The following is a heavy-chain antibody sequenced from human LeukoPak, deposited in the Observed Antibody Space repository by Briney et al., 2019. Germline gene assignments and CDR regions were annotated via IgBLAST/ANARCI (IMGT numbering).Heavy chain of an antibody. D-gene: IGHD3-10*01. CDR2: INPSGGST. V-gene: IGHV1-46*01. CDR1: GYTFTSYY. Sequence: ASVKVSCKASGYTFTSYYMHWVRQAPGQGLEWMGIINPSGGSTSYAQKFQGRVTMTRDTSTSTVYMELSSLRSEDTAVYYCARERTERRYYGSGSPIDYWGQGTLVTVSS. CDR3: ARERTERRYYGSGSPIDY. J-gene: IGHJ4*02.